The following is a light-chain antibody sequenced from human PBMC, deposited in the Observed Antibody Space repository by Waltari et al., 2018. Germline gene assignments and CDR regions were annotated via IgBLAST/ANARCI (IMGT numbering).Light chain of an antibody. CDR1: QSVSSNY. Sequence: RARQSVSSNYLAWYQQKPGQAPRLLIYGASSRATGIPDRFSGSGSGTDFTLTINRLEPEDFAVYYCQQYGSSPRTFGQGTKVEIK. J-gene: IGKJ1*01. V-gene: IGKV3-20*01. CDR3: QQYGSSPRT. CDR2: GAS.